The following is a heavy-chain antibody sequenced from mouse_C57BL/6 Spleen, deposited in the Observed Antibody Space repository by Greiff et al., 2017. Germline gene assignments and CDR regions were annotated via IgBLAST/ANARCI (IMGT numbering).Heavy chain of an antibody. CDR3: AAYDGYYVAMDY. Sequence: EVKLMESGPGLVKPSQSLSLTCSVTGYSITSGYYWNWIRQFPGNKLEWMGYISYDGSNNYNPSLKNRISITRDTSKNQFFLKLNSVTTEDTATYYCAAYDGYYVAMDYWGQGTSVTVSS. J-gene: IGHJ4*01. V-gene: IGHV3-6*01. D-gene: IGHD2-3*01. CDR1: GYSITSGYY. CDR2: ISYDGSN.